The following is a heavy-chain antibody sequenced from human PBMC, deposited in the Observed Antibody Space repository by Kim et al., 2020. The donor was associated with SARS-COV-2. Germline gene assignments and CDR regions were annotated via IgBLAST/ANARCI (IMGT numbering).Heavy chain of an antibody. V-gene: IGHV3-30*18. CDR1: GFTFSSYG. CDR3: AKDYEILEWPLGGFYYY. CDR2: ISYDGSNK. J-gene: IGHJ6*01. D-gene: IGHD3-3*01. Sequence: GGSLRLSCAASGFTFSSYGMHWVRQAPVKGLEWVAVISYDGSNKYYADSVKGRFTISRDNSKNTLYLQMNSLRAEDTAVYYCAKDYEILEWPLGGFYYY.